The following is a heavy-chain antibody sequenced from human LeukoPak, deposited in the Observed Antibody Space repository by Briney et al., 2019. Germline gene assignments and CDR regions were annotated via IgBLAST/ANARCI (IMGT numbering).Heavy chain of an antibody. V-gene: IGHV3-64*01. D-gene: IGHD3-22*01. J-gene: IGHJ3*02. CDR1: GFTFSSYA. CDR3: ARNFYETTGFYYDAFDI. CDR2: ISSNGGST. Sequence: GGSLRLSCAASGFTFSSYAMHWVRQAPGKGLEYVSAISSNGGSTYYANSVKGRFTISRDNSKNTLYLQMGSLRAEDTAVYYCARNFYETTGFYYDAFDIWGQGTAVTVSS.